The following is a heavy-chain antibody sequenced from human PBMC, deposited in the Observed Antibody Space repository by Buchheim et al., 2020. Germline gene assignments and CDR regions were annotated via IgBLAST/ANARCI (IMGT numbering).Heavy chain of an antibody. J-gene: IGHJ6*02. CDR3: ARSGYSDGNDYYYYYGRDV. CDR1: GGTFSSYA. V-gene: IGHV1-69*06. Sequence: QVQLVQSGAEVKKPGSSVKVSCKASGGTFSSYAISWVRQAPGQGLEWMGGIIPIFGTANYAQKFQGRVTITADTSTSTAYMELRSLRSDDTAVYYCARSGYSDGNDYYYYYGRDVWGQGTT. D-gene: IGHD5-18*01. CDR2: IIPIFGTA.